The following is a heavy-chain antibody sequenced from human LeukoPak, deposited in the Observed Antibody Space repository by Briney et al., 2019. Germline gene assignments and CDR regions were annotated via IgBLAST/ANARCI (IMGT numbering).Heavy chain of an antibody. V-gene: IGHV3-23*01. J-gene: IGHJ4*02. D-gene: IGHD3-3*01. CDR1: GFTFSSYG. Sequence: GGTLRLSCAASGFTFSSYGMSWVRQAPGKGLEWVSAISGSGGSTYYADSVKGRFTISRDNSKNTLYLQMNSLRAEDTAVYYCARDERLLSFLKWGQGTLVTVSS. CDR3: ARDERLLSFLK. CDR2: ISGSGGST.